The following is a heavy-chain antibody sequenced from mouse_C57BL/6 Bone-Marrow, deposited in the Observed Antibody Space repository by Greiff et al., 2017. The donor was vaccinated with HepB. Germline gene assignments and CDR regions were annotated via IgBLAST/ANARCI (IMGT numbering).Heavy chain of an antibody. V-gene: IGHV1-18*01. D-gene: IGHD2-3*01. J-gene: IGHJ4*01. CDR1: GYTFTDYN. CDR3: AREDDGYYAAMDY. Sequence: VQLQQSGPELVKPGASVKIPCKASGYTFTDYNMDWVKQSHGKSLEWIGDINPNNGGTIYNQKFKGKATLTVDKSSSTAYMELRSLTSEDTAVYYCAREDDGYYAAMDYWGQGTSVTVSS. CDR2: INPNNGGT.